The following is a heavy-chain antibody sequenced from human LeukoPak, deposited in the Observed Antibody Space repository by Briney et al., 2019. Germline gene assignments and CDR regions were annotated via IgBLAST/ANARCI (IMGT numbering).Heavy chain of an antibody. D-gene: IGHD3-22*01. Sequence: ASVKVSCKASGYTFTGYYMHWVRQAPGQGLEWMGWINPNSGGTNYAQKFQGRVTMTTDTSTSTAYMELRSLRSDDTAVYYCARGAGVVITQRRNWFDPWGQGTLVTVSS. CDR2: INPNSGGT. V-gene: IGHV1-2*02. J-gene: IGHJ5*02. CDR3: ARGAGVVITQRRNWFDP. CDR1: GYTFTGYY.